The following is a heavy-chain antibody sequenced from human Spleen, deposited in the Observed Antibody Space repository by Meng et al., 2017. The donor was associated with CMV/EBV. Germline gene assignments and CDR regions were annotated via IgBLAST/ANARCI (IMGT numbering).Heavy chain of an antibody. D-gene: IGHD3-22*01. J-gene: IGHJ5*02. CDR1: GFTYSNAW. CDR3: TTGQSFYDRSAYYYPQWFDL. V-gene: IGHV3-15*01. Sequence: GGSLRLSCAASGFTYSNAWMSWVRQAPGKGLEWVGHIKSKTDGGTTDYDAPVKGRFTISRDDSKNTQYLQMNSLKTVDTTVYYCTTGQSFYDRSAYYYPQWFDLWGQGTLVTVSS. CDR2: IKSKTDGGTT.